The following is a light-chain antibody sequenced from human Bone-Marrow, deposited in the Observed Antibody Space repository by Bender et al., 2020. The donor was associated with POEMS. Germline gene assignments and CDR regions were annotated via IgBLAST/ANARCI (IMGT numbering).Light chain of an antibody. V-gene: IGLV1-44*01. J-gene: IGLJ3*02. CDR3: AAWEAELGGRV. Sequence: QSVLTQPPSASGTPGQRVTISCSGSNSNIGTNAVNWYQQFPGTAPKLLNYSDNQRPSGVPDRYYAFKSGTSASLAISGIQSEDEADYCSAAWEAELGGRVLGGGTKLTV. CDR1: NSNIGTNA. CDR2: SDN.